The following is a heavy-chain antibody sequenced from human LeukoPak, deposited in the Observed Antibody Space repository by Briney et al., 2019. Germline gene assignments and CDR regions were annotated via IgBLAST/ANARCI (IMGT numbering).Heavy chain of an antibody. D-gene: IGHD4-17*01. CDR2: INTNTGNP. CDR3: ARSLEYGDHPPFDY. V-gene: IGHV7-4-1*01. CDR1: GYTFTGYY. J-gene: IGHJ4*02. Sequence: WASVKVSCKASGYTFTGYYMHWVRQAPGQGLEWMGWINTNTGNPAYAQDFTGRFVFSLDTSVSTAHLQIDSLQSEDSAVYYCARSLEYGDHPPFDYWGQGTLVTVSS.